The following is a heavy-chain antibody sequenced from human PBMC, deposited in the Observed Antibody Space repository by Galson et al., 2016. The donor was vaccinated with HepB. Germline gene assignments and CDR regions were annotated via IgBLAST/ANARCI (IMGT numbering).Heavy chain of an antibody. D-gene: IGHD6-19*01. CDR1: GFTFSGYA. V-gene: IGHV3-33*01. Sequence: SLRLSCAASGFTFSGYAMHWVRQAPGKGLEWVGLIRYDGSNEYYADSVKGRFTISRDNSNNSLYLQMNSLRAEDTAVYYCARGASTGWEVGACDFWGQGALVTVSS. CDR2: IRYDGSNE. CDR3: ARGASTGWEVGACDF. J-gene: IGHJ4*02.